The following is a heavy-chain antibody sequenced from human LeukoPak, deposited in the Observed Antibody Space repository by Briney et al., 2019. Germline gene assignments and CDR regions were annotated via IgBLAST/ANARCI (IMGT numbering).Heavy chain of an antibody. J-gene: IGHJ5*02. V-gene: IGHV1-8*03. CDR3: ARAGIMTTVTYNWFDP. Sequence: GASVKVSCKASGYTFTSYDINWVRQATGQGLEWMGWMNPNSGNTGYAQKFQGRVTITRNTSISTAYMELSSLRSEDTAVYYCARAGIMTTVTYNWFDPWGQGTLVTVSS. D-gene: IGHD4-17*01. CDR1: GYTFTSYD. CDR2: MNPNSGNT.